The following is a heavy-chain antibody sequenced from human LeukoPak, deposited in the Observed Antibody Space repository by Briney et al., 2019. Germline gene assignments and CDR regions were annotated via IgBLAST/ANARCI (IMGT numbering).Heavy chain of an antibody. V-gene: IGHV1-69*13. Sequence: ASVKVSCKASGGTFSSYAISWVRQAPGQGLEWMGGIIPIFGTANYAQKFQGRVTITADESTSTAYMELSSLRSEDTAVYYCARGGTTVTSGGFDYWGQGTLVTVSS. CDR1: GGTFSSYA. CDR2: IIPIFGTA. CDR3: ARGGTTVTSGGFDY. J-gene: IGHJ4*02. D-gene: IGHD4-17*01.